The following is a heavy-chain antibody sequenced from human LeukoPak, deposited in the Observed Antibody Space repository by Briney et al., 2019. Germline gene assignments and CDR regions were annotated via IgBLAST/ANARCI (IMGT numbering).Heavy chain of an antibody. D-gene: IGHD6-19*01. J-gene: IGHJ4*02. CDR3: ARVSGWNPLQAAHLDY. CDR2: LSYSGST. Sequence: SETLSLTCTVSGGSISTYYWSWIRQPPGKGLEWIGSLSYSGSTNYNPSLKSRVTISVDTSKNQFSLRLSSVTAADTAVYYCARVSGWNPLQAAHLDYWGQGTLVTVSS. CDR1: GGSISTYY. V-gene: IGHV4-59*01.